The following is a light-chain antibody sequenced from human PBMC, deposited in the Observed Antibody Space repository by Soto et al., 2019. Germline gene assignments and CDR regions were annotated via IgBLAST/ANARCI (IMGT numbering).Light chain of an antibody. V-gene: IGLV2-8*01. CDR2: EVS. J-gene: IGLJ2*01. CDR1: SSDVVNYNY. CDR3: SSYAGSNKV. Sequence: QSALTQPPSASGSPGQSVTISCTGTSSDVVNYNYVSWYQQHPGKAPKLMIYEVSKRPSGVPDRFSGSKSGNTASLTVSGHQAEDEADYYCSSYAGSNKVFGGGTKLTVL.